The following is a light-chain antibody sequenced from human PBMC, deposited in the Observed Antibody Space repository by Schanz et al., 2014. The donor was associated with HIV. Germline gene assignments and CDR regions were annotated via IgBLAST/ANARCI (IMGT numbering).Light chain of an antibody. CDR1: SSDVGTYNL. CDR3: SSYTRADTWV. J-gene: IGLJ3*02. V-gene: IGLV2-14*02. Sequence: QSALTQPASVSGSPGQAITISCTAISSDVGTYNLVSWYKQHPGKGPKLLIYEGTKRPSGVSNRFSGSKSGNTASLTISGLQAEDEADYYCSSYTRADTWVFGGGTKLTVL. CDR2: EGT.